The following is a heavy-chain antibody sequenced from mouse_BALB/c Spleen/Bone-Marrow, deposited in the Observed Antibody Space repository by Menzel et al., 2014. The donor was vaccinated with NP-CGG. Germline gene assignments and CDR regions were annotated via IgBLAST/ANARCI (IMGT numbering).Heavy chain of an antibody. V-gene: IGHV1S41*01. CDR1: GYTFTSYW. J-gene: IGHJ1*01. CDR3: ARRYFDV. Sequence: DLVKPGASVKLSCKASGYTFTSYWINWIKQRPCQGLEWIGRIAPGSGSTYYNEMFKGKATLTVDTSSSTAYIQLSSLSSEDSAVYFCARRYFDVWGAGTTVTVSS. CDR2: IAPGSGST.